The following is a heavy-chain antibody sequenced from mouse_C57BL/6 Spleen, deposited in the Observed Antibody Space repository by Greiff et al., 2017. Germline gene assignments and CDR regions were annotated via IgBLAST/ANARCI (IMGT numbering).Heavy chain of an antibody. V-gene: IGHV1-78*01. CDR1: GYTFTDHT. CDR3: ARAYYGSSFFYFDY. J-gene: IGHJ2*01. CDR2: IYPRDGST. Sequence: VMLVESDAELVKPGASVKISCKVSGYTFTDHTIHWMKQRPEQGLEWIGYIYPRDGSTKYNEKFKGKATLTADKSSSTAYMQLNSLTSEDSAVYFCARAYYGSSFFYFDYWGQGTTLTVSS. D-gene: IGHD1-1*01.